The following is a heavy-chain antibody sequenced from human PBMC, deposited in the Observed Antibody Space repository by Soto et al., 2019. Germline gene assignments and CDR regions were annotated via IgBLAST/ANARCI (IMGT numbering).Heavy chain of an antibody. CDR1: GFTFSNYW. Sequence: GSLRLSCAASGFTFSNYWMRWGRQAPGKGLEWVANIKQDGSDEYYVDSVKGRFTISRDNAKNSLYLQMNSLRAEDTAVYYCARSLGWRDAFDIWCQGTMVTV. J-gene: IGHJ3*02. D-gene: IGHD6-19*01. V-gene: IGHV3-7*01. CDR2: IKQDGSDE. CDR3: ARSLGWRDAFDI.